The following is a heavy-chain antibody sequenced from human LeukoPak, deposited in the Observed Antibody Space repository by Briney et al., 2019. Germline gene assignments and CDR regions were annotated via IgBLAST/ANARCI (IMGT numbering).Heavy chain of an antibody. CDR2: INPNSGGT. D-gene: IGHD3-3*01. CDR1: GYTFTGYY. CDR3: ARAYYDFWSGYYPTRNRDYYFDY. J-gene: IGHJ4*02. V-gene: IGHV1-2*02. Sequence: EASLKVSCEASGYTFTGYYMLWVRQAPGRGLEWIGWINPNSGGTNYAQKLQGRVTMTRDTSISTAYMELSRLRSDATAVYYCARAYYDFWSGYYPTRNRDYYFDYRGQGILVTVSS.